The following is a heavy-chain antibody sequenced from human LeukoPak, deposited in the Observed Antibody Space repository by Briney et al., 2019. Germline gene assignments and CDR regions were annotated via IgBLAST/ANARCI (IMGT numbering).Heavy chain of an antibody. Sequence: GGSLRLSCAASGFTFSTYAMHWVRQPSGKGLEWVSAISGSGGATYHADADSVKGRFIISRDNSKNTLYLQINSLRVEGTAVYYCAKDGYNYDSSGHFDYWGQGTLVTVSS. CDR1: GFTFSTYA. CDR3: AKDGYNYDSSGHFDY. J-gene: IGHJ4*02. CDR2: ISGSGGAT. D-gene: IGHD3-22*01. V-gene: IGHV3-23*01.